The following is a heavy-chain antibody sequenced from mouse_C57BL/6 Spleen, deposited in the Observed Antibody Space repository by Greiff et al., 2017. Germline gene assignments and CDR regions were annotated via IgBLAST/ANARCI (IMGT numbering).Heavy chain of an antibody. CDR1: GYTFTSYW. CDR2: IDPSDSYT. CDR3: ARHYGSRDSYFDY. Sequence: VQLQQPGAELVMPGASVKLSCKASGYTFTSYWMHWVKQRPGQGLEWIGEIDPSDSYTNYNQKFKGKSTLTVDKSSSTAYMQLSSLTSEDSAVYYCARHYGSRDSYFDYWGQGTTLTVSS. D-gene: IGHD1-1*01. J-gene: IGHJ2*01. V-gene: IGHV1-69*01.